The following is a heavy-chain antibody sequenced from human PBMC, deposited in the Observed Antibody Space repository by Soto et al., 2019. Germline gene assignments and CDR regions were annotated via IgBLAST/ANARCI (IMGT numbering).Heavy chain of an antibody. CDR3: ARGDCVGGTCYSLAGSFYYYMDV. CDR2: INSDGSVS. V-gene: IGHV3-74*01. CDR1: GFTFSNYW. Sequence: EVQLVESGGGLVQPGGSLRLSCAASGFTFSNYWMYWVRQAPGKGLVWVSRINSDGSVSSYADSVKGRLTISRDNVKNALYLHMDGLRADDTSVYYCARGDCVGGTCYSLAGSFYYYMDVWGKGTTVTVFS. J-gene: IGHJ6*03. D-gene: IGHD2-15*01.